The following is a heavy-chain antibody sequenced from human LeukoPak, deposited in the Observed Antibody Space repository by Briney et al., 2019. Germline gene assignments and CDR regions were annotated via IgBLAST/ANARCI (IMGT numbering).Heavy chain of an antibody. CDR1: GFTVSSSS. CDR3: ARRAGEYSHPYDY. J-gene: IGHJ4*02. V-gene: IGHV3-53*01. D-gene: IGHD2-15*01. Sequence: PGGSLRLSCTVSGFTVSSSSWSWVRQAPGKGLEWASFIYSGGNTHYSDSVKGRFTISRDNSKNTLYLQMNSLRAEDTAIYYCARRAGEYSHPYDYWGQGTLVTVSS. CDR2: IYSGGNT.